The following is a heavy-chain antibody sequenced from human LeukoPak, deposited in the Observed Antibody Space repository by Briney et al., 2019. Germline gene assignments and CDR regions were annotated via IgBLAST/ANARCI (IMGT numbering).Heavy chain of an antibody. CDR1: GYIFTGYY. J-gene: IGHJ4*02. Sequence: ASVKVSCKAPGYIFTGYYMHWVRQAPGQGLEWMGWINPNSGGTSFAQKFQGRVTMTRDTSISTAYMEMSRLRSDDTAVYYCAREMGFGDYLFDYWGQGTLVTVSS. CDR2: INPNSGGT. CDR3: AREMGFGDYLFDY. V-gene: IGHV1-2*02. D-gene: IGHD4-17*01.